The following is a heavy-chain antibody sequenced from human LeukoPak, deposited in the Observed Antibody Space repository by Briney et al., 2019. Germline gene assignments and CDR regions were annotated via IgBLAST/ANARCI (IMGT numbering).Heavy chain of an antibody. CDR2: ISSSSSTI. Sequence: GGSLRLSCAASGFTFSSYSMNWVRQAPGKGLEWVSYISSSSSTIYYADSVKGRFTISRYNAKNSLYLQMNSLRAEDTAVYYCARGGPNDAFDIWGQGTMVTVSS. CDR3: ARGGPNDAFDI. CDR1: GFTFSSYS. J-gene: IGHJ3*02. V-gene: IGHV3-48*01.